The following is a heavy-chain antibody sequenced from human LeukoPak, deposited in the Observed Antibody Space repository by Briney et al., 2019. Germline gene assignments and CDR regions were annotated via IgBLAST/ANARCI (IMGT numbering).Heavy chain of an antibody. CDR1: GFTFNNYN. Sequence: GGSLRLSCATSGFTFNNYNMNWVRQAPGRALEWVSSISSSSSYIYYADSVKGRFTISRDNAKNSLYLQMNSLRAEDTAVYYCARTVGYGDYSWFDPWGQGTLVTVSS. V-gene: IGHV3-21*04. CDR2: ISSSSSYI. D-gene: IGHD4-17*01. CDR3: ARTVGYGDYSWFDP. J-gene: IGHJ5*02.